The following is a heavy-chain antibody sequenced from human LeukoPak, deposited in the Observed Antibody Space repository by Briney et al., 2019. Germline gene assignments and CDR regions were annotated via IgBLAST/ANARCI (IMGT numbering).Heavy chain of an antibody. CDR3: ATTGLGAY. J-gene: IGHJ4*02. Sequence: GGSLRLSCEASGFTFSSYWTHWVRLAPGKGLMWVSRISGDGGSTTYADSVKGRFTISRDNAKSTANLQLNSLRAEDTAVYYCATTGLGAYWGQGALVTVSS. CDR2: ISGDGGST. D-gene: IGHD1-14*01. V-gene: IGHV3-74*01. CDR1: GFTFSSYW.